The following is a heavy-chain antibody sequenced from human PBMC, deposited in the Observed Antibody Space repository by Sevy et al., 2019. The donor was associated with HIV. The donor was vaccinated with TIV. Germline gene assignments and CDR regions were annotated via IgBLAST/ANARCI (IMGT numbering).Heavy chain of an antibody. J-gene: IGHJ6*02. CDR3: ARDPGLYYYYYGMDV. V-gene: IGHV1-2*02. Sequence: ASVKLSCKASGYTFTGYYMHWVRQAPGQGLEWMGWINPNSGGTNYAQKFQGRVTMTRDTSISTAYMELSRLRSDDTAVYYCARDPGLYYYYYGMDVWGQGTTVTVSS. CDR1: GYTFTGYY. CDR2: INPNSGGT.